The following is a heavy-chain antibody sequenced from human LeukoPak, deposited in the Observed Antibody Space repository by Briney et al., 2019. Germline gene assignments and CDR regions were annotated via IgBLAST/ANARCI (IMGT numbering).Heavy chain of an antibody. J-gene: IGHJ4*02. CDR1: GGSISSSSYY. CDR2: IYYSGST. D-gene: IGHD3-10*01. CDR3: ARAQYYYGSGSFFDY. Sequence: SETLSLTCTVSGGSISSSSYYWGWIRQPPGKGLEWIGYIYYSGSTYYNPSLKSRVTISVDTSKNQFSLKLSSVTAADTAVYYCARAQYYYGSGSFFDYWGQGTLVTVSS. V-gene: IGHV4-39*07.